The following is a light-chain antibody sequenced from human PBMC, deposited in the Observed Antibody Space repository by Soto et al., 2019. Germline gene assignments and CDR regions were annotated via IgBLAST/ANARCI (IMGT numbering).Light chain of an antibody. V-gene: IGKV3-15*01. Sequence: EIVMTQSPATLSVSPGERATLSCRASQSVSSNLAWYQQKPGQAPRLLIYDASTRATGIPARFSGSGSGTEFTLTISSLQSEDFALYYCQQYNNWPPYTFGQGTKLEI. J-gene: IGKJ2*01. CDR1: QSVSSN. CDR2: DAS. CDR3: QQYNNWPPYT.